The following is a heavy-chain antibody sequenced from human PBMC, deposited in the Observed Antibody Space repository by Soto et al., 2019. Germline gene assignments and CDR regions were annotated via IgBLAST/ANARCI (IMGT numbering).Heavy chain of an antibody. CDR1: GGSISSGDYY. CDR2: IYYSGST. V-gene: IGHV4-30-4*01. J-gene: IGHJ3*02. CDR3: AKDKPGGYNSNDAFDI. Sequence: QVQLQESGPGLVKPSQTLSLTCTVSGGSISSGDYYWSWIRQPPGKGLEWIGYIYYSGSTYYNPSLKSRVTMSVDTSKNQFSLKLSSVTAADTAVYYCAKDKPGGYNSNDAFDIWGQGTMVTVSS. D-gene: IGHD5-12*01.